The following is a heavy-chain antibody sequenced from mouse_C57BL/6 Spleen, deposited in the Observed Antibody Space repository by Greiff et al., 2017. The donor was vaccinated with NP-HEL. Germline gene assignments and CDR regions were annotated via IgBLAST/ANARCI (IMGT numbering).Heavy chain of an antibody. CDR1: GYAFTNYL. CDR2: INPGSGGT. J-gene: IGHJ3*01. Sequence: VQVVESGAELVRPGTSVKVSCKASGYAFTNYLIEWVKQRPGQGLEWIGVINPGSGGTNYNEKFKGKATLTADKSSSTAYMQLSSLTSEDSAVYFCARSGLGHWFAYWGQGTLVTVSA. V-gene: IGHV1-54*01. CDR3: ARSGLGHWFAY. D-gene: IGHD4-1*01.